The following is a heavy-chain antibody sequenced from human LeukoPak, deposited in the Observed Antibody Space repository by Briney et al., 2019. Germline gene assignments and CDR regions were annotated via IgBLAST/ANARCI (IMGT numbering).Heavy chain of an antibody. CDR2: INPSGGST. Sequence: PSVTVSFKSSGYTFTSYYMHWVRQPPGQGLEWMGIINPSGGSTSNSQKFQDRVTMTSHMSTSTVYMESSSQRSEDTAVYYCARVLYYYDSRGYATFDYWGQGTLVTVSS. V-gene: IGHV1-46*01. J-gene: IGHJ4*02. CDR3: ARVLYYYDSRGYATFDY. CDR1: GYTFTSYY. D-gene: IGHD3-22*01.